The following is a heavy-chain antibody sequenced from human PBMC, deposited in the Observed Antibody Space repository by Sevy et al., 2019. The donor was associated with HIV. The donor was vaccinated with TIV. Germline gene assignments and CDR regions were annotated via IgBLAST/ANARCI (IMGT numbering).Heavy chain of an antibody. CDR3: ARASIVGATDY. CDR1: GGSVSSGSYY. CDR2: IYYSGST. Sequence: SETLSLTCTVSGGSVSSGSYYWSWIRQPPGKGREGIGYIYYSGSTNYNPSLKSLVTISVDTSKNQFSLKLSSVTAADAAVYYCARASIVGATDYWGQGPLVTVSS. D-gene: IGHD1-26*01. V-gene: IGHV4-61*01. J-gene: IGHJ4*02.